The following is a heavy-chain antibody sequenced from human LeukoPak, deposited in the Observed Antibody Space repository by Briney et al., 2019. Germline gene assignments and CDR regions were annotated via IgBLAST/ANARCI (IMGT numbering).Heavy chain of an antibody. J-gene: IGHJ4*02. CDR3: ARDYCSGGSCYFDY. V-gene: IGHV4-34*01. CDR2: INHSGST. Sequence: SETLSLTCTVSGGSISGYYWNWIRQPPGKGLEWIGEINHSGSTSYNPSLKSRATISVDTSKKQFSLKLSSVTAADTAVYYCARDYCSGGSCYFDYWGQGTLVTVSS. CDR1: GGSISGYY. D-gene: IGHD2-15*01.